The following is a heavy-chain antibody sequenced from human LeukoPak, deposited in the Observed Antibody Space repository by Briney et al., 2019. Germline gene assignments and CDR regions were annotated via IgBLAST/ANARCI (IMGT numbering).Heavy chain of an antibody. CDR1: GGSISSYY. V-gene: IGHV4-59*01. CDR3: ARGPRYSSSWFLFDY. J-gene: IGHJ4*02. D-gene: IGHD6-13*01. CDR2: IYYSGST. Sequence: ASETLSLTCTVSGGSISSYYWSWIRQPPGKGLEWIGYIYYSGSTNYNPSLKSRVTISVDTSKNQFSLKLSSVTAADTAVYYCARGPRYSSSWFLFDYWGQGTLVTVSS.